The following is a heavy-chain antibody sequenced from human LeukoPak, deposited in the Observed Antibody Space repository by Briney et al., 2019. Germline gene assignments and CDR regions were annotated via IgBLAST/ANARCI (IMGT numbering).Heavy chain of an antibody. CDR1: GFTFDDYA. CDR3: AKEQTTAAAGLYYYYGMDV. V-gene: IGHV3-9*01. D-gene: IGHD6-13*01. Sequence: GGSLRLSCAASGFTFDDYAMHWVRQAPGKGLEWVSGISWNSGSIGYADSVKGRFTISRDNAKNSLYLQMNSLRAEDTAVYYCAKEQTTAAAGLYYYYGMDVWGQGTTVTVSS. J-gene: IGHJ6*02. CDR2: ISWNSGSI.